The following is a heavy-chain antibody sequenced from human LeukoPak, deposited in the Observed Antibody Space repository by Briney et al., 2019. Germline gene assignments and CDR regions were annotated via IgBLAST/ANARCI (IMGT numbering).Heavy chain of an antibody. D-gene: IGHD1-26*01. V-gene: IGHV3-48*03. CDR1: GFTFSSYE. CDR3: ARARSH. CDR2: ISGSGSTI. Sequence: GGSLRLSCSASGFTFSSYEMNWDRQAPGKGLEWVSSISGSGSTIYYADSVMGRFTISRDNAKNSLYLQMNSLRAEDTAVYYCARARSHWGQGTLVTVSS. J-gene: IGHJ4*02.